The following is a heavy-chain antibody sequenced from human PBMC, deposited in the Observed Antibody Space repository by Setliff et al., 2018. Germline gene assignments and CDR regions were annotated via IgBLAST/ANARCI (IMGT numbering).Heavy chain of an antibody. D-gene: IGHD3-10*01. CDR3: AFEYGTSKRFDP. V-gene: IGHV1-46*01. CDR2: MHPSGVGT. J-gene: IGHJ5*02. Sequence: ASVKVSCKASGGTFSAYGITWVRQAPGQELEWMGIMHPSGVGTSGPQKFQGRVTMTRDTSTSTVYMVLNNLRSEDTALYYCAFEYGTSKRFDPWGQGTLVTVSS. CDR1: GGTFSAYG.